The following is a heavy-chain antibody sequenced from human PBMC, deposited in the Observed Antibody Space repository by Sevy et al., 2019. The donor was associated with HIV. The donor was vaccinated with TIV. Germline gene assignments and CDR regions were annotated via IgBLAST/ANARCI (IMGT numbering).Heavy chain of an antibody. CDR2: IYTNGNA. CDR1: GASITSGRYY. Sequence: SETLSLTCSVSGASITSGRYYWSWIRQSAGQGLEWIGRIYTNGNANYNPSLKNRVTISSDTSKNHFSLGLTSVTAADTALYFCAREGNYDALTGYRTGTYYFDYWGQGTLVTVSS. J-gene: IGHJ4*02. V-gene: IGHV4-61*02. D-gene: IGHD3-9*01. CDR3: AREGNYDALTGYRTGTYYFDY.